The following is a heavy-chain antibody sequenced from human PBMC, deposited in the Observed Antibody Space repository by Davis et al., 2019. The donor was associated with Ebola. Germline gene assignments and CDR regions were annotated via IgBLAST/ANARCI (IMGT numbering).Heavy chain of an antibody. Sequence: GESLKISCAASGFTFSSYAMSWVRQAPGKGLEWVSSISSSSSYIYYADSVKGRFTISRDNAKNSLYLQMNSLRSEDTAVYYCVRAWFGPYYYYGMDVWGQGTTVTVSS. CDR2: ISSSSSYI. V-gene: IGHV3-21*01. CDR3: VRAWFGPYYYYGMDV. D-gene: IGHD3-10*01. J-gene: IGHJ6*02. CDR1: GFTFSSYA.